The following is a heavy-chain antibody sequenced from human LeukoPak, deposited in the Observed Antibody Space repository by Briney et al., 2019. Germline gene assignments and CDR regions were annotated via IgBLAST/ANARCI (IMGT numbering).Heavy chain of an antibody. V-gene: IGHV3-23*01. J-gene: IGHJ3*02. CDR1: GFTFSSYA. CDR2: ISGSGGST. CDR3: ATLGISTGRYPDAFDI. D-gene: IGHD6-19*01. Sequence: PGGSLRLSCAASGFTFSSYAMSWVRQAPGKGLEWVSAISGSGGSTYYADSVKGRFTISRDNSKNTLYLQMNSLRAEDTAVYYCATLGISTGRYPDAFDIWGQGTMVTVSS.